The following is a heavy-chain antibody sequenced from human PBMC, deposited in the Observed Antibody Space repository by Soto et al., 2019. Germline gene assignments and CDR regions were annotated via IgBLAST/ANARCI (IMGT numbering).Heavy chain of an antibody. J-gene: IGHJ4*02. D-gene: IGHD3-16*01. V-gene: IGHV4-59*08. CDR1: GGSISSYY. CDR2: IYYSGST. CDR3: ARQEGGGYDY. Sequence: QVQLQESGPGLVKPSETLSLTCTVSGGSISSYYWSWIRQPPGKGLEWIGYIYYSGSTNYNPSLKSRGTISVDTSKNQFPLKLSSVTAADTAVYYFARQEGGGYDYWGQGTLVTVSS.